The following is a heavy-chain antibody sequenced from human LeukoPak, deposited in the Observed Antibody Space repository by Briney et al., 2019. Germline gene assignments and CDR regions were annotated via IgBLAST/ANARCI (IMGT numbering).Heavy chain of an antibody. CDR1: GYTFTGYY. D-gene: IGHD3-22*01. Sequence: ASVKVSCKASGYTFTGYYMHWVRQAPGQGLEWMGRINPNSGGTNYAQKFQGRVTMTRDTSISTAYVELSRLRSDDTAVYYCARGAYYYDSSGYYQSDYWGQGTLVTVSS. V-gene: IGHV1-2*06. J-gene: IGHJ4*02. CDR2: INPNSGGT. CDR3: ARGAYYYDSSGYYQSDY.